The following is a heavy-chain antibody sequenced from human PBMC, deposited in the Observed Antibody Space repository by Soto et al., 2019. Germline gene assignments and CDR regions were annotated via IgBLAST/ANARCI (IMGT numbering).Heavy chain of an antibody. CDR3: ARIGYSSSCFDY. CDR2: IKQDGSVR. V-gene: IGHV3-7*01. D-gene: IGHD6-13*01. CDR1: GFTFSNYW. J-gene: IGHJ4*02. Sequence: GGSLRLSCAASGFTFSNYWMSWVRQAPGKGLEWVANIKQDGSVRYYVDSVKGRFTISRDNAMSSVYLQMNSLRAEDTSVYYCARIGYSSSCFDYWGQGTLVTVSS.